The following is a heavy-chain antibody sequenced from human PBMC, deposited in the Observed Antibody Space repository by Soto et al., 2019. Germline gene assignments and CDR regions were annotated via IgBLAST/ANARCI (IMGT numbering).Heavy chain of an antibody. D-gene: IGHD6-19*01. CDR2: IIHILGIA. CDR3: ARRSVIAVAGYGMYV. V-gene: IGHV1-69*02. CDR1: GGTFSSYT. Sequence: QVQLVQSGAEVKKPGSSVKVSCKASGGTFSSYTISWVRQAPGQGLEWMGRIIHILGIAYYAQKFQGRVTITADKSTSTAYMELSSLRSEDTAVYYCARRSVIAVAGYGMYVWGQGTTVTVSS. J-gene: IGHJ6*02.